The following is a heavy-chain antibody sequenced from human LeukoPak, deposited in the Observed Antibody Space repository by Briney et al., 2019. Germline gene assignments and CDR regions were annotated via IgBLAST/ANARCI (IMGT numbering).Heavy chain of an antibody. CDR3: ARHFERHPLVN. Sequence: SETLSLTCTVCGGSISSSSYYWGWIRQPPGKGLEWIGSIYYSGSTYYNPSLKSRVTISVDTSKNQFSLKLSSVTAADTAVYYCARHFERHPLVNWGQGTLVTVSS. CDR2: IYYSGST. J-gene: IGHJ4*02. V-gene: IGHV4-39*01. D-gene: IGHD3-9*01. CDR1: GGSISSSSYY.